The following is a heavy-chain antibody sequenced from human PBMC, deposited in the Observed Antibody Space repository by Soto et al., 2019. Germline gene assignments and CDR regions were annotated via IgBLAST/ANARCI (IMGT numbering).Heavy chain of an antibody. CDR3: ARDPYSSTTVNIMDY. CDR1: GFTFSNYV. V-gene: IGHV3-48*02. Sequence: EVQLVESGGGLVQPGGSLRLSCAASGFTFSNYVMNWVRQAPGKGLEWVSYISHKSSAIYHADSVKGRFTISRDNAKNSLYLQMNSLRDEDTAVYYCARDPYSSTTVNIMDYWGQGTLVTVSS. J-gene: IGHJ4*02. D-gene: IGHD4-17*01. CDR2: ISHKSSAI.